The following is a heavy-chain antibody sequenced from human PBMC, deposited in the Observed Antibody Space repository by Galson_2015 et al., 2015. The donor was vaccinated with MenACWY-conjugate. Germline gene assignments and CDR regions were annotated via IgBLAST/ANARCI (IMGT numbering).Heavy chain of an antibody. CDR3: VRSDHGDFAFFRH. J-gene: IGHJ4*02. V-gene: IGHV3-11*06. CDR1: GFSFSDFY. CDR2: ISSSGSYT. Sequence: SLRLSCAASGFSFSDFYMTWIRQAPGKGLEWIAYISSSGSYTKYGDSVKGRFSISRDNVNNSLFLQMDSLKTEDTAVYYCVRSDHGDFAFFRHWGQGRLVTVSS. D-gene: IGHD3-10*01.